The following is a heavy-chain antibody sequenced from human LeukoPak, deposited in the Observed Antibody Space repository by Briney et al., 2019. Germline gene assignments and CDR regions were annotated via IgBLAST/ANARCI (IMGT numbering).Heavy chain of an antibody. CDR2: INPSGGST. CDR3: ARDLYFDWPQGVNWFDP. D-gene: IGHD3-9*01. CDR1: GGTFSSYA. J-gene: IGHJ5*02. Sequence: ASVKVSCKASGGTFSSYAISWVRQAPGQGLEWMGIINPSGGSTSYAQKYQGRVTMTRDTSTSTVYMELSSLRSEDTAVYYCARDLYFDWPQGVNWFDPWGQGTLVTVSS. V-gene: IGHV1-46*01.